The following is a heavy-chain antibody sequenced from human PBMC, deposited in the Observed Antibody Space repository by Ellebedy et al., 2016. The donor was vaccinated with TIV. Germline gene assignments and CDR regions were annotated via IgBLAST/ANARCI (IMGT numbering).Heavy chain of an antibody. D-gene: IGHD5-12*01. CDR2: IYYSGST. J-gene: IGHJ5*02. Sequence: MPSETLSLTCTVSGGSISSYYWSWIRQPPGKGLEWIGYIYYSGSTNYNPSLKSRVTISVDTSKNQFSLKLSSVTAADTAVYYCASLEVATNWFDPWGQGTLVTVSS. V-gene: IGHV4-59*08. CDR3: ASLEVATNWFDP. CDR1: GGSISSYY.